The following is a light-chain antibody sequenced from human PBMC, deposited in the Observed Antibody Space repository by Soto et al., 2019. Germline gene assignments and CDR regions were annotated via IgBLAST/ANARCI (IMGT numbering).Light chain of an antibody. CDR3: QQANSLPWM. Sequence: IKMTHSPSALAGSVVGRVNSTFRESKGISTYLAWYQQNTGKEPKVLIYAASSLQSGAPSRFSGSGSGTDFNITISSLKPEDFATYYCQQANSLPWMFGRETK. V-gene: IGKV1-12*01. J-gene: IGKJ1*01. CDR1: KGISTY. CDR2: AAS.